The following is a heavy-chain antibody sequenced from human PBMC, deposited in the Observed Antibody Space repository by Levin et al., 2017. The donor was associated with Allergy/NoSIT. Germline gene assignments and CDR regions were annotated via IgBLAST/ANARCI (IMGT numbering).Heavy chain of an antibody. CDR3: ARDPCSGGSCYNNWFDP. Sequence: SETLSLTCTVSGDSISSYYWSWIRQPAGKGLEWIGRISTSGSTNYNPSLKSRVTMSVDTSKNQFSLKLTSVTAADTAVYYCARDPCSGGSCYNNWFDPWGQGTLVTVSS. D-gene: IGHD2-15*01. CDR1: GDSISSYY. CDR2: ISTSGST. J-gene: IGHJ5*02. V-gene: IGHV4-4*07.